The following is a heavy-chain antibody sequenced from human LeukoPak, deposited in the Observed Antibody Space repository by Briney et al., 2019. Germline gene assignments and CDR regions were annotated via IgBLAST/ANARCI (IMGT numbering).Heavy chain of an antibody. J-gene: IGHJ5*02. V-gene: IGHV1-69*04. CDR1: GGTFSSYA. D-gene: IGHD5-24*01. Sequence: SVKVSCKASGGTFSSYAISWVRQAPGQGLEWMGRIIPILGIANYAQKFQGRVTITADKSTSTAYMELSSLRSEDTAVYYCARDRWEMASGFDPWGQGTLVTVSS. CDR2: IIPILGIA. CDR3: ARDRWEMASGFDP.